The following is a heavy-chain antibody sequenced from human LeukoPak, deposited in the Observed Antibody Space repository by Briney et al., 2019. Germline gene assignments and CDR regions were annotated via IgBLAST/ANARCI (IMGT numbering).Heavy chain of an antibody. CDR2: ISGHGGTT. J-gene: IGHJ4*02. CDR3: AKDIGERGYKDY. CDR1: GFTFKDYA. Sequence: PGGSLRLSCAASGFTFKDYAMHWVRQAPGKGLEWVSLISGHGGTTFYADSVKGRFTISRDNSKNSLYLQMNSLRTEDTAFYFCAKDIGERGYKDYWGQGTLVTVSS. V-gene: IGHV3-43*02. D-gene: IGHD5-18*01.